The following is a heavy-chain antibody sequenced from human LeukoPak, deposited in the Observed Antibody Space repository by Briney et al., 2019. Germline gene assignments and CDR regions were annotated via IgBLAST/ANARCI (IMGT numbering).Heavy chain of an antibody. CDR1: SGSISSYY. D-gene: IGHD1-26*01. CDR3: ARDRGVGASWYFDL. Sequence: PSETLSLTCTVSSGSISSYYWSWIRQSPGKGLEWIGYIYYGGSTNYNPSLKSRITISVDTSKNQFSLKLSSVTAADTAVYYCARDRGVGASWYFDLWGRGTVVTASS. V-gene: IGHV4-59*01. J-gene: IGHJ2*01. CDR2: IYYGGST.